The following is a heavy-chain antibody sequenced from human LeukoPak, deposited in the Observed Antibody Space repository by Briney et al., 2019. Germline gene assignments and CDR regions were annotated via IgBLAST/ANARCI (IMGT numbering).Heavy chain of an antibody. CDR2: ISGSGGYT. Sequence: RGGSLRLSCAASGFTFSSYAMSWVRQAPGKGLEWVSAISGSGGYTYYADSVKGRFTISRDNSKNTLYLQMNSLRAEDTAVYYCAKLSAYSYGDKGDWGQGTLVTVSS. D-gene: IGHD5-18*01. J-gene: IGHJ4*02. CDR3: AKLSAYSYGDKGD. V-gene: IGHV3-23*01. CDR1: GFTFSSYA.